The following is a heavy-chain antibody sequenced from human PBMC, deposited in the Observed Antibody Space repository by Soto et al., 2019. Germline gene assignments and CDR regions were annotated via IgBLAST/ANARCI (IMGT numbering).Heavy chain of an antibody. CDR2: IWYDGSNK. CDR1: GFIVSDNY. D-gene: IGHD3-3*01. CDR3: ARGAPTYDFWGGYYD. V-gene: IGHV3-33*08. J-gene: IGHJ4*02. Sequence: GGSLRLSCAASGFIVSDNYINWVRQAPGKGLEWVAVIWYDGSNKYYADSVKGRFTISRDNSKNTLYLQMNSLRAEDTAVYYCARGAPTYDFWGGYYDWGQGTLVTVSS.